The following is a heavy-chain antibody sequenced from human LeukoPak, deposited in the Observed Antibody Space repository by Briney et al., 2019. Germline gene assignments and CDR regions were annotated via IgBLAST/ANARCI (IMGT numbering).Heavy chain of an antibody. V-gene: IGHV3-7*01. CDR1: GFPLSSYW. J-gene: IGHJ5*02. CDR2: IKQDGSEK. CDR3: AREGGVYCSGGSCYA. Sequence: GGSLRLSCAASGFPLSSYWMSWVRQAPGKGLEGVANIKQDGSEKYYVDSVKGRFTISRDNAKNSLYLQMNSLRAEDTAVYYCAREGGVYCSGGSCYAWGQGTLVTVSS. D-gene: IGHD2-15*01.